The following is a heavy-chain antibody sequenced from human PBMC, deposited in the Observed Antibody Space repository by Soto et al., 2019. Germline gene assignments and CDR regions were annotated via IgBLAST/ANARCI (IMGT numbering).Heavy chain of an antibody. D-gene: IGHD2-2*01. CDR2: IKQDGSEK. CDR1: GFTFSSYW. Sequence: GGSLRLSCAASGFTFSSYWMSWVRQAPGKGLEWVANIKQDGSEKYYVDSVKGRFTISRDNAKNSLYLQMNSLRAEDTAVYYCARDWCSSTSCYYRVAFDYWGQGTLVTVSS. CDR3: ARDWCSSTSCYYRVAFDY. J-gene: IGHJ4*02. V-gene: IGHV3-7*01.